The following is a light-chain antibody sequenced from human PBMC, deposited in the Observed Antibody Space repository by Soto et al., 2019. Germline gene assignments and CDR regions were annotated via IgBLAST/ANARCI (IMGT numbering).Light chain of an antibody. CDR2: DAS. J-gene: IGKJ4*01. Sequence: DIQMTQSPSSLSASVGDRVTITCQASQDISNYLNWYQQKPGKAPKLLIYDASNLETGVPSRFSGSGSGTDFTFTISILQPEDIATYYCQQYDNLPSLTFVGGTKVDIK. CDR3: QQYDNLPSLT. CDR1: QDISNY. V-gene: IGKV1-33*01.